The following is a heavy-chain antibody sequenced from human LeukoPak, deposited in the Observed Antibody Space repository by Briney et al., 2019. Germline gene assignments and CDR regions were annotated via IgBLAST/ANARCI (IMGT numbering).Heavy chain of an antibody. CDR3: ASRPEYCSSTSCYSGSGSFDY. CDR2: INPNSGGT. CDR1: GYTFTRYY. V-gene: IGHV1-2*02. D-gene: IGHD2-2*01. J-gene: IGHJ4*02. Sequence: ASVKVSCKASGYTFTRYYMHWVRQAPGQGLEWMGWINPNSGGTNYAQKFQGRVTMTRDTSISTAYMELSRLRSDDTAVYYCASRPEYCSSTSCYSGSGSFDYWGQGTLVTVSS.